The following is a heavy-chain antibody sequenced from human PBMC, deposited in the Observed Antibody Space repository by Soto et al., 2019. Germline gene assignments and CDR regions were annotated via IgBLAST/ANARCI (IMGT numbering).Heavy chain of an antibody. J-gene: IGHJ4*02. CDR3: AKDITGLPRMNDY. Sequence: EVQLVESGGGLVQPGRSLRLSCAASGFTFDDYAMHWVRQAPGKGLEWVSGISWNSGSIGYADSVKGRFTISRDNAKNSLYLQMNSLRAEDTALYYCAKDITGLPRMNDYWGQGTLVTVSS. CDR2: ISWNSGSI. V-gene: IGHV3-9*01. D-gene: IGHD5-12*01. CDR1: GFTFDDYA.